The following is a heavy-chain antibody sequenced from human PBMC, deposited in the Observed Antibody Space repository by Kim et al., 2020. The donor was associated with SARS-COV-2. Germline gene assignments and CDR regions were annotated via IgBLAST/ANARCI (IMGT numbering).Heavy chain of an antibody. J-gene: IGHJ4*02. CDR2: IKQDGSEK. V-gene: IGHV3-7*04. D-gene: IGHD3-10*01. CDR3: ARGRGLDS. Sequence: GGSLRLSCAASGFTFNTFSMSWVRQAPGKGLEWVANIKQDGSEKHYVDSVKGRFTISRDNAKNSLYLQMSTLRADDTAVYYCARGRGLDSWGQGTLVTVSS. CDR1: GFTFNTFS.